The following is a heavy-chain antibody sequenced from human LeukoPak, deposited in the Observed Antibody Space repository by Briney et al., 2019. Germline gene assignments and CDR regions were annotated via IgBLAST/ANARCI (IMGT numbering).Heavy chain of an antibody. CDR3: AGVAFRSSSYISGIDY. V-gene: IGHV3-53*01. CDR1: GFTVSSSY. CDR2: IYSGGST. Sequence: GGSLRLSCSASGFTVSSSYMSWVRQAPGKGLEWVSVIYSGGSTYYADSVKGRFTISRDNSKNTLYLQMNSLRIEDTAVYYCAGVAFRSSSYISGIDYWGQGTLVTVSS. J-gene: IGHJ4*02. D-gene: IGHD6-6*01.